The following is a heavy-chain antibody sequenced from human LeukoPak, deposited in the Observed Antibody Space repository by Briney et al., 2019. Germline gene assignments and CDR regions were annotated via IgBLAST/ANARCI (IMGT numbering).Heavy chain of an antibody. J-gene: IGHJ3*02. CDR3: ARDRGRLRRPLDALYI. CDR1: GGTFSSYA. Sequence: SVKVSCKASGGTFSSYAIRWVRQAPGQGLEWMGGIIPIFGTANYAQKFQGRVTITADESTSTAYMELSSLRSEDTAVYYCARDRGRLRRPLDALYISGQGTMVTVSS. D-gene: IGHD3-10*01. V-gene: IGHV1-69*13. CDR2: IIPIFGTA.